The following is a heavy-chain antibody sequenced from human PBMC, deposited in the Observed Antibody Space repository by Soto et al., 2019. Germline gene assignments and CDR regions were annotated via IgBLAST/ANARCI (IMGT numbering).Heavy chain of an antibody. Sequence: PSETLSLTCTVSGGSISSYYWSWIRQPPGKGLEWIGYIYYSGSTNYNPSLKSRVTISVDTSMNQFSLKLSSVTAADTAVYYCARRTPMVRGVISYYYYMDVWGKGTTVTVSS. CDR1: GGSISSYY. V-gene: IGHV4-59*08. D-gene: IGHD3-10*01. J-gene: IGHJ6*03. CDR3: ARRTPMVRGVISYYYYMDV. CDR2: IYYSGST.